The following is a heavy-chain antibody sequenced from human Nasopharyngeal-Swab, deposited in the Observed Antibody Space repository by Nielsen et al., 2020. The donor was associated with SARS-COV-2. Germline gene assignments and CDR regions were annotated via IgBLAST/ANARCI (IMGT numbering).Heavy chain of an antibody. CDR3: ARADETYCGGDCYSGYDY. V-gene: IGHV3-48*02. J-gene: IGHJ4*02. CDR1: GFTFSSYS. D-gene: IGHD2-21*02. CDR2: ISSSSSTI. Sequence: GESLKISCAASGFTFSSYSMNWVRQAPGKGLEGVSYISSSSSTIYYADSVKGRFTISRDNAKNSLYLQMNSLRDEDTAVYYCARADETYCGGDCYSGYDYWGQGTLVTVSS.